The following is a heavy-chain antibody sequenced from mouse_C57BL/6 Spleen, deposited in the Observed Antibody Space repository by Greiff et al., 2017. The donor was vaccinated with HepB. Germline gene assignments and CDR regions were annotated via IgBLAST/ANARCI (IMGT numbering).Heavy chain of an antibody. CDR2: IYPRSGNT. CDR3: AREEEDGYYEAY. CDR1: GYTFTSYG. D-gene: IGHD2-3*01. Sequence: QVQLKQSGAELARPGASVKLSCKASGYTFTSYGISWVKQRTGQGLEWIGEIYPRSGNTYYNEKFKGKATLTADKSSSTAYMELRSLTSEDSAVYFCAREEEDGYYEAYWGEGTLVTVSA. J-gene: IGHJ3*01. V-gene: IGHV1-81*01.